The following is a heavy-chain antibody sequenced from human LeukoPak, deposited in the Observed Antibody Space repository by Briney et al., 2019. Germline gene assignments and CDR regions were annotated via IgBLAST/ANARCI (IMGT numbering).Heavy chain of an antibody. J-gene: IGHJ4*02. CDR3: AKTARPGKYFDS. V-gene: IGHV4-4*07. CDR1: GASISTYF. D-gene: IGHD6-6*01. Sequence: SETLSLTCTVSGASISTYFWSWIRQPAGKGLEWIGRIYTSGTTNYNPSLQSRISMSLDTSKSQISLNLSSVTASDTATYYCAKTARPGKYFDSWGQGTLVTVSP. CDR2: IYTSGTT.